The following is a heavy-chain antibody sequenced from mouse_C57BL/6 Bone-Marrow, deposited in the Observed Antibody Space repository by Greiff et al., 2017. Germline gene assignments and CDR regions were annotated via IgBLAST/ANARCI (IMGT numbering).Heavy chain of an antibody. V-gene: IGHV1-81*01. CDR1: GYTFTSYG. J-gene: IGHJ3*01. CDR3: AVRQLRLPFAY. CDR2: IYPRSGNT. D-gene: IGHD3-2*02. Sequence: LMESGAELARPGASVKLSCKASGYTFTSYGISWVKQRTGQGLEWIGEIYPRSGNTYYNEKFKGKATLTADKSSSTSYMELRSLTSEDSAVYFCAVRQLRLPFAYWGQGTLVTVSA.